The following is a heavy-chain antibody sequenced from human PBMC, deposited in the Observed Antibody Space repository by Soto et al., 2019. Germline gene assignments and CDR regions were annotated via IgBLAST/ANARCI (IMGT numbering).Heavy chain of an antibody. D-gene: IGHD6-13*01. J-gene: IGHJ5*02. CDR1: RYTFTSYG. Sequence: ASVQVSCKASRYTFTSYGIHWVRQAPGQRLEWMGWINAANGDTKYSPKFQGRVTITRDTSASTAYMELSSLRSEDTAVYYCVRRHVSATGIDWFDPWGQGTLVTVSS. CDR2: INAANGDT. CDR3: VRRHVSATGIDWFDP. V-gene: IGHV1-3*01.